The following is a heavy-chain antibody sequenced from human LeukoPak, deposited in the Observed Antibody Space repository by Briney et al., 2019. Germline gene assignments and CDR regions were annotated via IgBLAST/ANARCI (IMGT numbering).Heavy chain of an antibody. CDR1: GGSISSYY. CDR2: IYYSGST. V-gene: IGHV4-59*01. J-gene: IGHJ6*02. Sequence: SETLSLTCTVSGGSISSYYWSWIRQPPGKGLEWIGYIYYSGSTNYNPSLKSRVTISIDTSKNQFSLKLSSVTAADTAVYYCAREAGGVVGAINYYSGRDVWGQGTTVTVSS. CDR3: AREAGGVVGAINYYSGRDV. D-gene: IGHD1-26*01.